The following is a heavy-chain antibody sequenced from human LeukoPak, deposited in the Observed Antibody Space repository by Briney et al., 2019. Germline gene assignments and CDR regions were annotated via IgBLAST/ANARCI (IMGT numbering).Heavy chain of an antibody. D-gene: IGHD2-2*01. V-gene: IGHV6-1*01. CDR2: TYYRSKWYS. CDR3: AHEVDVVVPAARGWFDP. CDR1: GDSVSSNSAA. Sequence: SQTLSLTCAISGDSVSSNSAAWNWIRQSPSRGLEWLGRTYYRSKWYSDYAVSMKSRITINPDTSKNQFSLQLNSATPEDTAVYYCAHEVDVVVPAARGWFDPWGQGTLVTVSS. J-gene: IGHJ5*02.